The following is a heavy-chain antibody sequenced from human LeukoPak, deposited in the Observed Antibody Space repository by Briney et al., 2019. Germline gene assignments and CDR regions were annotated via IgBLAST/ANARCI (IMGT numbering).Heavy chain of an antibody. CDR2: NSDSGSSS. CDR3: AKEDSGWHFDY. J-gene: IGHJ4*02. V-gene: IGHV3-23*01. D-gene: IGHD6-19*01. CDR1: GFTFSSYA. Sequence: GGSLRLSCAASGFTFSSYAMSWVRQAPGKGLAWVAGNSDSGSSSYYTDSVKGRITISRDNSKNTLYLQMNSLRAEDTAVYYCAKEDSGWHFDYWGQGTLVTVSS.